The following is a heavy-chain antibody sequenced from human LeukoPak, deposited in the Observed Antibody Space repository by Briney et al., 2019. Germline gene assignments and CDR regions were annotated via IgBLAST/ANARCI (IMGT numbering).Heavy chain of an antibody. CDR3: ARGVAAAASSDY. V-gene: IGHV4-34*01. Sequence: SETLSLTCAVYGGSFSGYYWSWIRQPPGKGLEWIGEINHSGSTNYNPSLKSRVTISVDTSKNRFSLKLSSVTAADTAVYYCARGVAAAASSDYWGRGTLVTVSS. J-gene: IGHJ4*02. D-gene: IGHD6-13*01. CDR2: INHSGST. CDR1: GGSFSGYY.